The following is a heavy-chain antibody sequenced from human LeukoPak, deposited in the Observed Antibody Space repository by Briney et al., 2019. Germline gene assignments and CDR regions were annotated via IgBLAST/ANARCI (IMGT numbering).Heavy chain of an antibody. Sequence: GGSLRLSCAASGFTFSSYAMSWVHQAPGKGLEWVSGISGSGSSRYYADSVKGRFTISRDDSRNTLYLQMNSLRAEDTAVYYGGKDREYGCNLVFDYWGQGTLVTVSS. J-gene: IGHJ4*02. V-gene: IGHV3-23*01. CDR2: ISGSGSSR. D-gene: IGHD2/OR15-2a*01. CDR1: GFTFSSYA. CDR3: GKDREYGCNLVFDY.